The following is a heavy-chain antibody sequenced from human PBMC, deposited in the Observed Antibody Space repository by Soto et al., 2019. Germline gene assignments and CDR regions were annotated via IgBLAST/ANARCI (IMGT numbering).Heavy chain of an antibody. Sequence: ASVKVSCKASGYTFTGYYMHWERQAPGQGLEWMGWINPNSGGTNYAQKLQGRVTMTRDTSISTAYMELSRLRSDDTAVYYCARDYNFWSGYYYYGMDVWGQGTTVTVSS. V-gene: IGHV1-2*02. CDR1: GYTFTGYY. J-gene: IGHJ6*02. CDR3: ARDYNFWSGYYYYGMDV. D-gene: IGHD3-3*01. CDR2: INPNSGGT.